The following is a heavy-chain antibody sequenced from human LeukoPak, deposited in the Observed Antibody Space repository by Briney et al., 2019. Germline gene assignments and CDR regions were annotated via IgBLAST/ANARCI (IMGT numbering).Heavy chain of an antibody. CDR3: AKAKGIQLWLHSEIDY. CDR1: GFTFSSYA. CDR2: ISGSVGST. J-gene: IGHJ4*02. D-gene: IGHD5-18*01. Sequence: PGGSLRLSCAASGFTFSSYAMSWVRQAPGKGLEWVSAISGSVGSTYYADSVKGRFTISRDNSKNTLYLQMNSLRAEDTAVYYCAKAKGIQLWLHSEIDYWGQGTLVTVSS. V-gene: IGHV3-23*01.